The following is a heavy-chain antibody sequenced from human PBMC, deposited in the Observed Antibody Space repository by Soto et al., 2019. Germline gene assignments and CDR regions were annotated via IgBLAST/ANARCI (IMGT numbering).Heavy chain of an antibody. CDR2: IYYSGST. D-gene: IGHD3-3*01. CDR3: ARVRRRPIFGVVHHYFDY. V-gene: IGHV4-31*03. CDR1: GGSISSGGYY. J-gene: IGHJ4*02. Sequence: PSETLSLTCTVSGGSISSGGYYWSWIRQHPGKGLEWIGYIYYSGSTYYNPSLKSRVTISVDTSKNQFSLKLSSVTAADTAVYYCARVRRRPIFGVVHHYFDYWGQGTLVTVSS.